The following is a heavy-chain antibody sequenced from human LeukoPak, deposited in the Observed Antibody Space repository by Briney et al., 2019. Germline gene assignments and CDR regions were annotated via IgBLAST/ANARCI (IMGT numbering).Heavy chain of an antibody. CDR2: IYYSGST. Sequence: PSETLSLTCTVSGGSISSYYWSWIRQPPGKGLEWIGYIYYSGSTNYNPSLKSRVTISVDTSKNQFSLKLSSVTAADTAVYYCARHEEYGSAGLGMDVWGQGTTVTVSS. CDR3: ARHEEYGSAGLGMDV. J-gene: IGHJ6*02. V-gene: IGHV4-59*08. D-gene: IGHD3-10*01. CDR1: GGSISSYY.